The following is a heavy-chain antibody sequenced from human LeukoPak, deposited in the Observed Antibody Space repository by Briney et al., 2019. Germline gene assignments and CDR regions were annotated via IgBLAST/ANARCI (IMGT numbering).Heavy chain of an antibody. CDR3: ARSLFRFLEWSYRSYYYYLMDV. J-gene: IGHJ6*03. D-gene: IGHD3-3*01. CDR2: INPNSGGT. CDR1: GYTFTSYG. Sequence: ASVKVSCKASGYTFTSYGISWVRQAPGQGLEWMGWINPNSGGTNYAQKFQGRVTMTRDTSISTAYMELSSLRSEDTAVYYCARSLFRFLEWSYRSYYYYLMDVWGKGTTVTVSS. V-gene: IGHV1-2*02.